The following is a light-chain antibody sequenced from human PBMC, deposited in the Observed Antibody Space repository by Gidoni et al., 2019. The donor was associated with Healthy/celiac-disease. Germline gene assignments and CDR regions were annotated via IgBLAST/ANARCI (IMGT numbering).Light chain of an antibody. CDR2: KAS. CDR1: QSISSW. J-gene: IGKJ2*01. V-gene: IGKV1-5*03. Sequence: DIHMTQSPSTLSASVGDRVTITCRASQSISSWLAWYQQKPGKAPKLLIYKASSLESGVPSRFSGSGSGTEFTLTISSLQPDDFATYYCQHQSSFGQGTKLEIK. CDR3: QHQSS.